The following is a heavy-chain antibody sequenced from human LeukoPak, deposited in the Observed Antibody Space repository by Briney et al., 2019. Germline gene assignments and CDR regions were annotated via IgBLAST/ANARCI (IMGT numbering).Heavy chain of an antibody. Sequence: GGSLRLSCAASGFTLSSYSMSWVRQAPGKGLEWVSSISSSSSYIYYADSVKGRFTISRDNAKNSLYLQMNSLRAEDTAVYYCAREGLSDDSSGYYYWGQGTLVTVSS. CDR1: GFTLSSYS. J-gene: IGHJ4*02. V-gene: IGHV3-21*01. CDR2: ISSSSSYI. D-gene: IGHD3-22*01. CDR3: AREGLSDDSSGYYY.